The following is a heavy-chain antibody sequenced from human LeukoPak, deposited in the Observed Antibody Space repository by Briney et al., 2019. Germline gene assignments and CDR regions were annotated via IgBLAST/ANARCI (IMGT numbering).Heavy chain of an antibody. CDR2: IRSKANSYAT. Sequence: AGSLTLSCPASGLTFSGSAMHWVRQASGKGLEWVGPIRSKANSYATAYAASGKGRFSISRDDSKNTACLQMNSLKAEDTAVYYCTRSPSYGPFGGQGTLLSVRS. CDR3: TRSPSYGPF. D-gene: IGHD5-18*01. J-gene: IGHJ4*02. V-gene: IGHV3-73*01. CDR1: GLTFSGSA.